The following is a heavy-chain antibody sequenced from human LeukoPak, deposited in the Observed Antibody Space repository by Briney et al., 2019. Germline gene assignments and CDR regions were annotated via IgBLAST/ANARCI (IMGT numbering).Heavy chain of an antibody. J-gene: IGHJ5*02. CDR2: IYYSGST. Sequence: PSETLSLTCTVSGGSISSGDYYWSWIRQPPGKGLEWIGYIYYSGSTYYNPSLKSRVTISVDTSKNQFSLKLSSVTAADTAVYYCASAGKPWGWFDPWGQGTLVTVSS. V-gene: IGHV4-30-4*01. D-gene: IGHD3-10*01. CDR3: ASAGKPWGWFDP. CDR1: GGSISSGDYY.